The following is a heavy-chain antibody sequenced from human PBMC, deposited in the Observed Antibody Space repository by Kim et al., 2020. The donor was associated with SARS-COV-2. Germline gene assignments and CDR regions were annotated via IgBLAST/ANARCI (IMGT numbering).Heavy chain of an antibody. Sequence: KLQGRVTMTTDTSTSTAYMELRSLRSDDTAVYYCARDMGTLYSSSWPFDYWGQGTLVTVSS. D-gene: IGHD6-13*01. V-gene: IGHV1-18*01. J-gene: IGHJ4*02. CDR3: ARDMGTLYSSSWPFDY.